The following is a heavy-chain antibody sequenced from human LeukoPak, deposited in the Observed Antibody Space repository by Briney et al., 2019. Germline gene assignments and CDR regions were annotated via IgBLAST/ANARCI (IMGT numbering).Heavy chain of an antibody. J-gene: IGHJ4*02. CDR2: IKQDGIEK. CDR3: AKDRVATVTTRALDY. CDR1: GFTFSSYW. Sequence: GGSLRLSCVVSGFTFSSYWMSWVRQAPGKGLEWVANIKQDGIEKYYVDSVRGRFAISRDNSKNTLYLQMNSLRAEDTAVYYCAKDRVATVTTRALDYWGQGTLVTVSS. V-gene: IGHV3-7*03. D-gene: IGHD4-17*01.